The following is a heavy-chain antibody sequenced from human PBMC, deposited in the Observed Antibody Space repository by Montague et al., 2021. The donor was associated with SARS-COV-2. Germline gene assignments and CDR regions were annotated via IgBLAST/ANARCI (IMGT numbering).Heavy chain of an antibody. Sequence: ETLSLTCTVSGGSISSSSYYWGWIRQPPGKGLEWIGSIDYTGSTYYNPSVKSRVTISVDTSKNQFSLKLSSVTAADTAVYYCARDTRIAMLVVVTRYGLDVWGQGTTVTVSS. D-gene: IGHD3-22*01. CDR2: IDYTGST. V-gene: IGHV4-39*07. J-gene: IGHJ6*02. CDR3: ARDTRIAMLVVVTRYGLDV. CDR1: GGSISSSSYY.